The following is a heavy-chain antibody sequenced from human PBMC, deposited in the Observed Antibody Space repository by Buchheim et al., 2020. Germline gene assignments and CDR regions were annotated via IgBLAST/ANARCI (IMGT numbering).Heavy chain of an antibody. V-gene: IGHV3-23*01. D-gene: IGHD6-6*01. CDR2: ISGSGGST. CDR3: AKDGRIAARPLRAAIDY. CDR1: GFNFSSDA. J-gene: IGHJ4*02. Sequence: EVQLLESGGGLVQTGGSLRLACAADGFNFSSDAMSGGREAPGKGLEWVSAISGSGGSTYYADSVKGRFTISRDNSKNKLYLTLNSLRAEDTAVYYCAKDGRIAARPLRAAIDYWGQGTL.